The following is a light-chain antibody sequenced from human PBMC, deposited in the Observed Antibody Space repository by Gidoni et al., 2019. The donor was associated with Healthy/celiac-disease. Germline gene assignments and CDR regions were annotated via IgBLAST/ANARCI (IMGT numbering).Light chain of an antibody. J-gene: IGLJ2*01. CDR3: SSYTGSSTV. CDR1: SSDLGVYNY. V-gene: IGLV2-14*03. Sequence: QSALTQPASVSESPGQSITISCTGTSSDLGVYNYVSWYQQHPDNAPKLIIYDVSYRPSGISNRFSGSKSGNTASLTISGLQGEDEADYYCSSYTGSSTVFGGGTKLTVL. CDR2: DVS.